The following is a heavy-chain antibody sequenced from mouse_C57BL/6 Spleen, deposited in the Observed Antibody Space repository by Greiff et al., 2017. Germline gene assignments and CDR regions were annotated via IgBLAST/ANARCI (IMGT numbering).Heavy chain of an antibody. CDR2: IDPNSGGT. V-gene: IGHV1-72*01. CDR1: GYTFTSYW. Sequence: QVQLQQPGAELVKPGASVKLSCKASGYTFTSYWMPWVKQRPGRGLEWIGRIDPNSGGTKYNEKFKSKATLTVDKPSSTAYMPLSSLTSEDSSVYYGAREEGYYGNYVGYWGQGTTLTVSS. D-gene: IGHD2-1*01. J-gene: IGHJ2*01. CDR3: AREEGYYGNYVGY.